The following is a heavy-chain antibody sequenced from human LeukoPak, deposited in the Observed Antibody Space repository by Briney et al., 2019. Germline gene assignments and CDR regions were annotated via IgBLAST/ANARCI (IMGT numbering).Heavy chain of an antibody. CDR1: GGSISSGGYY. Sequence: SETLSLTCTVSGGSISSGGYYWSWIRQHPGKGLEWIGYIYYSGSTHYNPSLKSRVTISIDTSKNQFSLKLSSVTAADTAVYYCARDRRFGEGRGFDYWGQGTLVTVSS. V-gene: IGHV4-31*03. D-gene: IGHD3-10*01. CDR2: IYYSGST. CDR3: ARDRRFGEGRGFDY. J-gene: IGHJ4*02.